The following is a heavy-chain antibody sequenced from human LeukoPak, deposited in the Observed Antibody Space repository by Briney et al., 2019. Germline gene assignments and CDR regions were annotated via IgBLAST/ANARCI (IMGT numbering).Heavy chain of an antibody. Sequence: ASVKVSCKASGYTFTGYYMHWVRQAPGQGLEWMGWINPNSGGTNYAQKFQGRVTITRDTSISTAYMELSRLRSDDTAVYYCARSGEYCSSTSCYPSGYWGQGTLVTVSS. V-gene: IGHV1-2*02. D-gene: IGHD2-2*01. CDR1: GYTFTGYY. CDR2: INPNSGGT. CDR3: ARSGEYCSSTSCYPSGY. J-gene: IGHJ4*02.